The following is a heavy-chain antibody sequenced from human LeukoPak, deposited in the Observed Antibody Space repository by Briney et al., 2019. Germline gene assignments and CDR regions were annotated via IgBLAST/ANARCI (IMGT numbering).Heavy chain of an antibody. CDR2: IRQDGGVK. Sequence: PGGSLRLSCAASGFTFSSYSMNWVRQAPGKGLEWVANIRQDGGVKYYMDSAKGRFTLSRDNAKSSLYLQMNSLRVEDTAMYFCARTVVVVVGASDYFDYWGQGTLVTVSS. CDR1: GFTFSSYS. V-gene: IGHV3-7*03. J-gene: IGHJ4*02. CDR3: ARTVVVVVGASDYFDY. D-gene: IGHD2-2*01.